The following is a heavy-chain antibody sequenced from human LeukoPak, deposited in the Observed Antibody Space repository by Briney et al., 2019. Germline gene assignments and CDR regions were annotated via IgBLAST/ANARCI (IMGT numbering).Heavy chain of an antibody. CDR2: ISAYNGNT. D-gene: IGHD3-16*02. Sequence: GASVKVSCKASGYTFTSYGISWVRQAPGQGLEWMGWISAYNGNTNYAQKLQGRVTMTTDTSTSTAYMELRSLRSDDTAVYYCARGGAHDYVWGSYRPRRVTEILVYWGQGTLVTVSS. CDR3: ARGGAHDYVWGSYRPRRVTEILVY. CDR1: GYTFTSYG. V-gene: IGHV1-18*01. J-gene: IGHJ4*02.